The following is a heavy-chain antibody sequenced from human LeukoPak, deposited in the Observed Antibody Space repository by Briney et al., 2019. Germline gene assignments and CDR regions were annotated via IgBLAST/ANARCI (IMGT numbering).Heavy chain of an antibody. CDR2: INPGVSTT. CDR3: ARGDDFWSGDY. Sequence: ASVKVSCKASGYTFTSYQMQWVRQAPGQGLEWMGIINPGVSTTSYAQKFQGRVTMTRDTSTSTVYMELSSLRSEDTAVYYCARGDDFWSGDYWGQGTLVTVSS. J-gene: IGHJ4*02. D-gene: IGHD3-3*01. CDR1: GYTFTSYQ. V-gene: IGHV1-46*01.